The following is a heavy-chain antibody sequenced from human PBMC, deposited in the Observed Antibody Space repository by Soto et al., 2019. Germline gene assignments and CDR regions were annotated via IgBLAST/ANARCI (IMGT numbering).Heavy chain of an antibody. V-gene: IGHV4-61*01. CDR2: IYYAGTT. J-gene: IGHJ4*02. CDR3: ARLKTSSGWSLFDS. Sequence: KTSETLSLTCTVSGGSDSSSFFYWSWVRQPPGQRLEWIGYIYYAGTTNYNPSLASRVAMSVDTSKKQFTLNLRSLTAADTARYYCARLKTSSGWSLFDSWGQGMLVTVSS. D-gene: IGHD6-13*01. CDR1: GGSDSSSFFY.